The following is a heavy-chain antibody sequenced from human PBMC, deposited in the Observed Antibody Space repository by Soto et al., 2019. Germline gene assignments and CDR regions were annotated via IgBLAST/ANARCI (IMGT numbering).Heavy chain of an antibody. J-gene: IGHJ6*03. Sequence: LGESLKISCKCSGYSFNTYWIGWVRQMPGKGLEWMGIIYPADSDTRYSPSFQGQVTMSADKSISTAYLQWSSLKASDTATYYCARASPSYSYHYIDVWGQGTTVTVSS. CDR1: GYSFNTYW. V-gene: IGHV5-51*01. CDR2: IYPADSDT. CDR3: ARASPSYSYHYIDV.